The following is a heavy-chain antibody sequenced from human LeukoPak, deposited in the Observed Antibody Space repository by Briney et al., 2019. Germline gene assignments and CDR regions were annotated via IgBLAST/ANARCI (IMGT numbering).Heavy chain of an antibody. Sequence: GGSLRLSCAASGFTFSSYAMSWVRQAPGKGLEWVSAISGSGGSTYYADSVKGRFTISRDNSKNTLYLQMNSLRAEDTAVYYYANGDVVVVPELGYFDYWGQGTLVTVSS. J-gene: IGHJ4*02. V-gene: IGHV3-23*01. D-gene: IGHD2-15*01. CDR2: ISGSGGST. CDR3: ANGDVVVVPELGYFDY. CDR1: GFTFSSYA.